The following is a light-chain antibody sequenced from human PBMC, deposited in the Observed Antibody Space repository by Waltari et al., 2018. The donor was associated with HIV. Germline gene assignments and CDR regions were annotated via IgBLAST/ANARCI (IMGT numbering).Light chain of an antibody. J-gene: IGLJ2*01. CDR1: SDDIGAYNH. CDR2: GVS. CDR3: ASYTRQISVA. Sequence: QSALTQPASVSGSPGQSITIPCTGTSDDIGAYNHVSWYQQYPNGSPKLLIFGVSTDPSGFSGRFSAVKSGNTASLTITGLQSDDEADYYCASYTRQISVAFGGGTRVTV. V-gene: IGLV2-14*01.